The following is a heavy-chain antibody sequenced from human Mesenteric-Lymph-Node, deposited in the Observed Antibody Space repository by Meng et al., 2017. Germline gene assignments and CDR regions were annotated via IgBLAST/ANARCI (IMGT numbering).Heavy chain of an antibody. CDR1: GFTFSIYA. CDR3: ASGADCSGGRCQLLRDYYYYGMDV. CDR2: INNGGSAT. Sequence: GGSLRLSCTASGFTFSIYAMSWVRQAPGKGLEWVSGINNGGSATYYADSVKGRFTISRDNSKNTLYMQMNSLRVEDTAVYYCASGADCSGGRCQLLRDYYYYGMDVWGQGTTVTVSS. J-gene: IGHJ6*02. D-gene: IGHD2-15*01. V-gene: IGHV3-23*01.